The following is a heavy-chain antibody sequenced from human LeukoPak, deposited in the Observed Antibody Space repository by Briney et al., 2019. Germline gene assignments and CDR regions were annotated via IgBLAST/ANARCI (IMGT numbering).Heavy chain of an antibody. CDR2: VRYDGSNK. D-gene: IGHD1-26*01. Sequence: PGGSLRLSCAASGFTFSSYGMHWVRQAPGKGLEWVAFVRYDGSNKYYADSVKGRFTISRDNSKNTLYLQMNSLRAEDTAVYYCAKDARIVGATIAAYFQHWGQGTLVIVSS. CDR1: GFTFSSYG. J-gene: IGHJ1*01. CDR3: AKDARIVGATIAAYFQH. V-gene: IGHV3-30*02.